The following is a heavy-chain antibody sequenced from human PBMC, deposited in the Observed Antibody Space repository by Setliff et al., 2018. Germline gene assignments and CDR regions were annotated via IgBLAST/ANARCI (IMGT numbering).Heavy chain of an antibody. CDR3: EREGVDPRSSTDYRYYMDV. J-gene: IGHJ6*03. Sequence: GASVKVSCKASGYTFINYDINWVRQATGQGLEWMGWLNPNISATFYAPKFQGRVTMTRNTSISTAYMEPSSLRSEDTAVYYCEREGVDPRSSTDYRYYMDVWGKGTTVTVSS. V-gene: IGHV1-8*01. CDR1: GYTFINYD. D-gene: IGHD2-15*01. CDR2: LNPNISAT.